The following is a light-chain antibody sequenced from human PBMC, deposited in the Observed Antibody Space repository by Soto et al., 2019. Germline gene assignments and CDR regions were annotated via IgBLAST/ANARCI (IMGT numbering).Light chain of an antibody. J-gene: IGLJ7*01. CDR2: EVT. CDR1: SSDIGGHNY. Sequence: QSVLTQPASVSGSPGQSITISCTGTSSDIGGHNYVSWYQHFPGIAPKLILYEVTQRPSGVSPRFSGSKSGNTASLTISGLQSEDEADYYCSSYTTTATLMFGGGTQLTVL. CDR3: SSYTTTATLM. V-gene: IGLV2-14*01.